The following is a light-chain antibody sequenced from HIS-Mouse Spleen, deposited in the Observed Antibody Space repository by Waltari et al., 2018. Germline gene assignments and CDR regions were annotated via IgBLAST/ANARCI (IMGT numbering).Light chain of an antibody. J-gene: IGLJ2*01. V-gene: IGLV2-14*03. CDR2: DVS. CDR1: SSDVGGSHY. Sequence: QSALTQPASVSGSPGQSITLSCTGTSSDVGGSHYVSLYQQHPGKAPKLMIYDVSNRPSGVSKRFSGSKSGNTASLTISGLQAEDEADYYCSSYTSSSFNVVFGGGTKLTVL. CDR3: SSYTSSSFNVV.